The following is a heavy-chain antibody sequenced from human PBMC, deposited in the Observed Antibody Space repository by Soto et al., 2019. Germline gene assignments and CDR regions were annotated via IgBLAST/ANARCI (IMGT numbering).Heavy chain of an antibody. J-gene: IGHJ4*02. Sequence: EVQLVEAGGGLVQPGRSLRLSCAASGFSFDDFGMHWVRQAPGKGLEWVSGISWNSLNIGYADSVKGRFTISRDNAKNSLFLQMNSLGVEETVFYCCAKGYGYSTGSHRYYFDFWGQGILVTVSS. CDR3: AKGYGYSTGSHRYYFDF. CDR1: GFSFDDFG. V-gene: IGHV3-9*01. D-gene: IGHD6-19*01. CDR2: ISWNSLNI.